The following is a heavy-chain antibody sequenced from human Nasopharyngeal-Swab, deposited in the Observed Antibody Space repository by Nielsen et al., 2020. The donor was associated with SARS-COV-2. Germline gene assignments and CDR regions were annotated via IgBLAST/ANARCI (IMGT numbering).Heavy chain of an antibody. V-gene: IGHV4-34*01. J-gene: IGHJ4*02. CDR2: ISRSGRT. CDR3: ARQGVPIRGWFKDYDRTAYEY. Sequence: SETLSLTCAVYGGSFSGYYWSWIRQSPGTGLEWIGEISRSGRTNYNPSLNSRVTISLDTSKNQFSLKVTSVTAADTAVYYCARQGVPIRGWFKDYDRTAYEYWGQGTLVTASS. D-gene: IGHD3-22*01. CDR1: GGSFSGYY.